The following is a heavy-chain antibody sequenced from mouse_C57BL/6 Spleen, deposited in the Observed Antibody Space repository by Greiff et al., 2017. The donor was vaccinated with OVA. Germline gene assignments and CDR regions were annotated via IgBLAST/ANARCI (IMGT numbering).Heavy chain of an antibody. CDR2: INPNYGTT. CDR3: ARFGGGGNYWFAY. D-gene: IGHD2-1*01. J-gene: IGHJ3*01. V-gene: IGHV1-39*01. CDR1: GYSFTDYN. Sequence: VHVKQSGPELVKPGASVKISCKASGYSFTDYNMNWVKQSNGKSLEWIGVINPNYGTTSYNQKFKGKATLTVDQSSSTAYMQLNSLTSEDSAVYYCARFGGGGNYWFAYWGQGTLVTVSA.